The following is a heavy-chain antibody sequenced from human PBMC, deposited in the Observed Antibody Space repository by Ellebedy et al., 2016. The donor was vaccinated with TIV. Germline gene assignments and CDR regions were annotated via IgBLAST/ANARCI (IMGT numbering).Heavy chain of an antibody. CDR2: INPTGGAT. V-gene: IGHV1-46*01. D-gene: IGHD2-21*02. J-gene: IGHJ4*02. Sequence: ASVKVSCKASGYSFSDYYIHWFRQAPGQGLEWMGIINPTGGATNYALKFRGRVAMTRDTSTSSLFMELNSLTPEDTATYFCARGVDCAADCYPDYWGQGTLVTVSS. CDR1: GYSFSDYY. CDR3: ARGVDCAADCYPDY.